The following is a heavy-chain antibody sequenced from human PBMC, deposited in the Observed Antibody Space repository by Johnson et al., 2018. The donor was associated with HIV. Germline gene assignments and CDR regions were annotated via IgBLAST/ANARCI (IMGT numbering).Heavy chain of an antibody. D-gene: IGHD6-13*01. CDR3: ARDGESQQLPLGDAFDV. V-gene: IGHV3-7*01. J-gene: IGHJ3*01. Sequence: VQLVESGGGLVQPWGSLRLSCAASGFTFNTYWMTWVRQVPGKGLEWVANIKEDGSEKYYVDSVRGRFTISRDNSKNTLYLQMSSLRVEDTAMYYCARDGESQQLPLGDAFDVWGQGTMVTVSS. CDR2: IKEDGSEK. CDR1: GFTFNTYW.